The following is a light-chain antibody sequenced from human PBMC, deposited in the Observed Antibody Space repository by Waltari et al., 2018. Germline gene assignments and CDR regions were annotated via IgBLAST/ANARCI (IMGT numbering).Light chain of an antibody. J-gene: IGLJ2*01. CDR2: DVT. V-gene: IGLV2-14*03. CDR1: SRDVGGYNY. CDR3: SSYSSSSTLL. Sequence: QSALTQPASVSGSPGQSITISCTGTSRDVGGYNYVSWHQQHPGKAPTIMIYDVTKRPSGVSNRFSGSKSGNTASLTISGLQAEDEADYYCSSYSSSSTLLFGGGTKLTVL.